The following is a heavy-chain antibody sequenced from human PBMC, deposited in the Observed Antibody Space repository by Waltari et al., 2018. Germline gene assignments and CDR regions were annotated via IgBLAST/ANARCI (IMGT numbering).Heavy chain of an antibody. CDR1: GFTFSSYA. V-gene: IGHV3-23*01. CDR2: ISGSGGST. CDR3: AKDPGGLRLGELSFYY. J-gene: IGHJ4*02. D-gene: IGHD3-16*02. Sequence: EVQLLESGGGLVQPGGSLRLSCAASGFTFSSYAMSWVRQAPGKGLEWVSAISGSGGSTYCADSVKGRFTISRDNSKNTLYLQMNSLRAEDTAVYYCAKDPGGLRLGELSFYYWGQGTLVTVSS.